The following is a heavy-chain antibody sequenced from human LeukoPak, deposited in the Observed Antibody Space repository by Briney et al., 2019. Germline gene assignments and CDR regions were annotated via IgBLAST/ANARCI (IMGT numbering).Heavy chain of an antibody. CDR2: IYPDDSDT. V-gene: IGHV5-51*04. D-gene: IGHD6-13*01. CDR1: GYSLTNYW. Sequence: GESLKISWKGSGYSLTNYWIGWVRQMPGKGLEWMGIIYPDDSDTRYSPSFQCQVTISADKPTSTPYLHGRSLKAWHTPMYHWALSRTWYRWFDRRGQGTVVTVSS. CDR3: ALSRTWYRWFDR. J-gene: IGHJ5*02.